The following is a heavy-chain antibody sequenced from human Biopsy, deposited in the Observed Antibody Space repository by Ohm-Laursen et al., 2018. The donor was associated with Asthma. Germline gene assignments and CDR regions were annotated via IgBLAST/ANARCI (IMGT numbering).Heavy chain of an antibody. CDR1: GFTFDDYA. CDR3: AKGEWELLEANFDY. J-gene: IGHJ4*02. CDR2: ISWNSGSI. V-gene: IGHV3-9*01. Sequence: SLRLSCSASGFTFDDYAMHWVRQALGKGLEWVSGISWNSGSIGYADSVKGRFTISRDNAKNSLYLQMNSLRAEDTALYYCAKGEWELLEANFDYWGQGTLVTVSS. D-gene: IGHD1-26*01.